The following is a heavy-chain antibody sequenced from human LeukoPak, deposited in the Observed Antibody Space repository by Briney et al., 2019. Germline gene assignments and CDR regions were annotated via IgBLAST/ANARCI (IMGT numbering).Heavy chain of an antibody. V-gene: IGHV1-69*05. D-gene: IGHD5-24*01. CDR2: IIPIFGTA. CDR3: ARSSMEMATINAY. J-gene: IGHJ4*02. Sequence: SVKVSCKASGGTFSSYAISWVRQAPGQGLEWMGGIIPIFGTANYAQKFQGRVTITTDESTSTAYMELSSLRSEDTAVYYCARSSMEMATINAYWGQGTLVTVSS. CDR1: GGTFSSYA.